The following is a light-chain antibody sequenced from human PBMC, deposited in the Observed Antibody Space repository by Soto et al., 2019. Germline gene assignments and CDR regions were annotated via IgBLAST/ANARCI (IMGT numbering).Light chain of an antibody. CDR1: QNITNN. CDR3: QRYDNWPSYT. CDR2: DAS. J-gene: IGKJ2*01. Sequence: VMTQSPATLSVSPGERATLYCRASQNITNNLAWYQQKPGQAPRLLIYDASTRATGIPVRFSGSGSGADFTLTISSLQSEDFAVYYCQRYDNWPSYTFGQGTKVDIK. V-gene: IGKV3-15*01.